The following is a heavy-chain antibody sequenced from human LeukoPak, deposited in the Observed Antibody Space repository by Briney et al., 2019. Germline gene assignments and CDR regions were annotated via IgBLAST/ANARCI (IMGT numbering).Heavy chain of an antibody. D-gene: IGHD3-22*01. J-gene: IGHJ5*02. V-gene: IGHV1-69*05. Sequence: ASVKVSCKASGGTFSSYAISWVRQAPGQGLEWMGGIIPIFGTANYAQKFQGRVTITTDESTSTASMELSSLRSEDTDVYYCARDWVSGYYYSYNWFDPWGQGTLVTVSS. CDR2: IIPIFGTA. CDR3: ARDWVSGYYYSYNWFDP. CDR1: GGTFSSYA.